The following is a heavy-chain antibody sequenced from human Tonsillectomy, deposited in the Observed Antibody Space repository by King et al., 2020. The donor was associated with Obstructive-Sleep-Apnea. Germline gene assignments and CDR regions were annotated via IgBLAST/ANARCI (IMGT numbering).Heavy chain of an antibody. Sequence: QLVQSGAEVKKPGSSVKVSCKASGGTFSSYAISWVRQAPGQGLEWMGGIIPIFGTANYARKFQGRVTITADESTSTAYMELSSLRSEDTAVYYCARECSSTSLRNLNLFDPWGQGTLVTVSS. CDR2: IIPIFGTA. CDR1: GGTFSSYA. J-gene: IGHJ5*02. V-gene: IGHV1-69*01. CDR3: ARECSSTSLRNLNLFDP. D-gene: IGHD2-2*01.